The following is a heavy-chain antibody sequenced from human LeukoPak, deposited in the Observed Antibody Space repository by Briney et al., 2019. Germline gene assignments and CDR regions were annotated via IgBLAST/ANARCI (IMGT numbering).Heavy chain of an antibody. CDR3: ARYTYGGGNYPPDY. CDR2: INWNGGST. Sequence: PGGSLRLSCAASGFTFDAHGMSWVRQAPGKGLECVSGINWNGGSTDYADSVKGRFTISRDNAKNSLYLQMNSLRVEDTALYYCARYTYGGGNYPPDYWGQGILVTVSS. D-gene: IGHD1-26*01. CDR1: GFTFDAHG. V-gene: IGHV3-20*04. J-gene: IGHJ4*02.